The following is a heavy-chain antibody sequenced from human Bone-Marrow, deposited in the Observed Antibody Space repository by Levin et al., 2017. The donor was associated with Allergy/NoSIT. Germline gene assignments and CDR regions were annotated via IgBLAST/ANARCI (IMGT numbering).Heavy chain of an antibody. V-gene: IGHV3-23*01. CDR2: ISGSGGTT. Sequence: GGSLRLSCVASGFTFTRSAMTWVRQAPGKGLEWVSVISGSGGTTYYADSVKGRFTISRDNSKNTLYLQMDSLRAGDTAFYYCAKGGYTYGYLSEFDFWGQGTLVTVPS. D-gene: IGHD5-18*01. CDR3: AKGGYTYGYLSEFDF. CDR1: GFTFTRSA. J-gene: IGHJ4*02.